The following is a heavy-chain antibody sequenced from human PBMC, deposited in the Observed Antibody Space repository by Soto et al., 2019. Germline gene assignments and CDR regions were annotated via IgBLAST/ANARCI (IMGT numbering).Heavy chain of an antibody. V-gene: IGHV3-33*01. CDR1: GLTFSSYG. D-gene: IGHD3-10*01. CDR2: IWYDGSNK. CDR3: ARNYDDYYGSGSYYQYYFDY. Sequence: PGGSLRLSCAASGLTFSSYGMHWVRQAPGKGLEWVAVIWYDGSNKYYADSVKGRFTISRDNSKNTLYLQMNSLRAEDTAVYYCARNYDDYYGSGSYYQYYFDYWGQGTLVTVSS. J-gene: IGHJ4*02.